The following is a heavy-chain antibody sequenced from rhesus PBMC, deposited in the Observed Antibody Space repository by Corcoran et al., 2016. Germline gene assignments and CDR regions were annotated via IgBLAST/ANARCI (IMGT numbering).Heavy chain of an antibody. V-gene: IGHV4S7*01. Sequence: QVQLQESGPGLVTPSETLSLTCALPGGSISDSYYWYWLRQPPGTGLEWIGNIYGSSGSNDYNPSLKSRVTISKDTSKDQFSLKLSSVTAADTAVYYCARDGGTGSDCWGQGVLVTVSS. J-gene: IGHJ4*01. CDR2: IYGSSGSN. CDR3: ARDGGTGSDC. D-gene: IGHD5-24*01. CDR1: GGSISDSYY.